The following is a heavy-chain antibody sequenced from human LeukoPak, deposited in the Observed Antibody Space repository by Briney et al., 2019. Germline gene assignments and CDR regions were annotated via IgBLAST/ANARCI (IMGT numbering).Heavy chain of an antibody. Sequence: SETLSLTCTVSGYSISSGYYWGWIRQPPGKGLEWIGSIYHSGSTYYNPSLKSRVTVSVDTSKNQFSLKLSSVTAADTAVYYCAIDGWAAMAPVDHWGQVTLVTVSS. V-gene: IGHV4-38-2*02. J-gene: IGHJ4*02. CDR3: AIDGWAAMAPVDH. D-gene: IGHD5-18*01. CDR1: GYSISSGYY. CDR2: IYHSGST.